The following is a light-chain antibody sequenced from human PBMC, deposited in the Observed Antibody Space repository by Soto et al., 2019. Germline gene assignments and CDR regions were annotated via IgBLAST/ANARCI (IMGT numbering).Light chain of an antibody. V-gene: IGKV3-20*01. CDR1: QSVSSSY. CDR3: QQYGSSPPVN. J-gene: IGKJ5*01. CDR2: GAS. Sequence: EIVLTQSPGTLSLSPGERATLSCRASQSVSSSYLAWYQQKPGQAPRLLIYGASSRAPGIPDRFSGSGSGTDFTLTISRLEPEDFAVYYCQQYGSSPPVNFGQGTRLEIK.